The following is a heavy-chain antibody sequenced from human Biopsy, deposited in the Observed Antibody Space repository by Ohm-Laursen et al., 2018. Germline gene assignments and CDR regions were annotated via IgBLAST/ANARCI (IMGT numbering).Heavy chain of an antibody. V-gene: IGHV1-2*02. CDR1: GYTFTDYS. J-gene: IGHJ3*02. CDR3: ARDRMVTIITLDQADAFDI. CDR2: VAPKNGKT. D-gene: IGHD5-18*01. Sequence: ASVKVSCKASGYTFTDYSIHWVRQAPGQGLEWMGWVAPKNGKTNYAQKFQGRVTMTGDTSTSTAYMELRRLISDGTAVYFCARDRMVTIITLDQADAFDIWGQGTLGSVSS.